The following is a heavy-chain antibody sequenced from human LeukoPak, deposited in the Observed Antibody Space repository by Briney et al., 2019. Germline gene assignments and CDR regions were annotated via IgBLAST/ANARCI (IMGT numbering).Heavy chain of an antibody. CDR2: INPSGGST. CDR3: ARGRRIAVAGPDAYCFDY. D-gene: IGHD6-19*01. CDR1: GYTFTSYY. Sequence: ASVKVSCKASGYTFTSYYMHWVRQAPGQGLEWMGIINPSGGSTSYAQKFQGRVTMTRDTSTSTVYMELSSLRSEDTAVYYCARGRRIAVAGPDAYCFDYWGQGTLVTVSS. V-gene: IGHV1-46*01. J-gene: IGHJ4*02.